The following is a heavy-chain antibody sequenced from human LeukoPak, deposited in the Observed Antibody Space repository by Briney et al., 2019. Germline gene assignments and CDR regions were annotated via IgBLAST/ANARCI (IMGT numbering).Heavy chain of an antibody. CDR2: IFHSGST. V-gene: IGHV4-59*13. Sequence: PSETLSLACTVSGGSINNYYWSWIRQPPGKGLEWIGYIFHSGSTSHNPSLKSRVTISVDTSKNQFSLKLSSVTSADTAVYYCARDTMTAYYFDYWGQGTLVTVSS. J-gene: IGHJ4*02. CDR3: ARDTMTAYYFDY. CDR1: GGSINNYY.